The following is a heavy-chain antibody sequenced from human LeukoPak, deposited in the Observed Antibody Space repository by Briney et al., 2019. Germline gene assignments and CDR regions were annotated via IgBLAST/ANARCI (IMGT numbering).Heavy chain of an antibody. J-gene: IGHJ6*02. CDR3: ARWYSYGMDV. D-gene: IGHD1-1*01. CDR1: GFTVSTNY. V-gene: IGHV3-74*01. CDR2: INSDGSST. Sequence: GGSLRLSCAASGFTVSTNYMSWVRQAPGKGLVWVSRINSDGSSTSYADSVKGRFTISRDNAKNTLYLQMNSLRAEDTAVYYCARWYSYGMDVWGQGTTVTVSS.